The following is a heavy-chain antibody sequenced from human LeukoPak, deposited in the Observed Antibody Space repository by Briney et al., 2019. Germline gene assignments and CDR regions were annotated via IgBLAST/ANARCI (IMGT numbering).Heavy chain of an antibody. J-gene: IGHJ4*02. Sequence: PGGSLRLSCAASGFTLSSCAMSWVRQAPGKGLEWVSAISESGDATYYADSVRGRFTISRDNSKNTLYLQMNRLRVDDTAIYYCAKDRDYWGQGTLVTVSS. CDR1: GFTLSSCA. V-gene: IGHV3-23*01. CDR3: AKDRDY. CDR2: ISESGDAT.